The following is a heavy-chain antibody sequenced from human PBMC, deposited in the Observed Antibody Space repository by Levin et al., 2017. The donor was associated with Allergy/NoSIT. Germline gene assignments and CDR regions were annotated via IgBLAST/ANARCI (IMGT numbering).Heavy chain of an antibody. Sequence: GESLKISCKASGYTFTSYGISWVRQAPGQGLEWMGWISAYNGNTNYAQKLQDRVTMTTDTSTSTAYMELRSLRSDDTAVYYCARSSLPAAMRHYYYYGMDVWGQGTTVTVSS. CDR2: ISAYNGNT. J-gene: IGHJ6*02. V-gene: IGHV1-18*01. D-gene: IGHD2-2*01. CDR1: GYTFTSYG. CDR3: ARSSLPAAMRHYYYYGMDV.